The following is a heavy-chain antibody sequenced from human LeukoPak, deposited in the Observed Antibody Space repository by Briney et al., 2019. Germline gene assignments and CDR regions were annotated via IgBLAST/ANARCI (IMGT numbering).Heavy chain of an antibody. CDR3: ARAPLYYYGSGSYPDY. Sequence: SQTLSLTCTVSGGSISSGDYYWSWIRQPPGKGLEWIGYIYYSGGTYYNPSLKSRVTISIDTSRNQFSLQLSSVTAADTAVYYCARAPLYYYGSGSYPDYWGLGTLVTASS. CDR1: GGSISSGDYY. D-gene: IGHD3-10*01. CDR2: IYYSGGT. J-gene: IGHJ4*02. V-gene: IGHV4-30-4*08.